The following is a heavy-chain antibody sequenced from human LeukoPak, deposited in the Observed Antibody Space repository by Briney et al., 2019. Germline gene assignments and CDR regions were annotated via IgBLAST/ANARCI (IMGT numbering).Heavy chain of an antibody. D-gene: IGHD6-19*01. J-gene: IGHJ4*02. CDR3: ARARGSGLTLFDY. V-gene: IGHV3-53*01. Sequence: GGSLRLSCAASGFIVSSNYMCWVRQAPGKGLEWVSFIYSGGSTYYADSMKGRFTISRDNSKNTLFLQMNSLRAEDTAVYYCARARGSGLTLFDYWGQGTLVTVSS. CDR2: IYSGGST. CDR1: GFIVSSNY.